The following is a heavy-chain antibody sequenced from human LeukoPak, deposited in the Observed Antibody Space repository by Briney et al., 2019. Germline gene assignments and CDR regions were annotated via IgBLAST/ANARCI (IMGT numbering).Heavy chain of an antibody. CDR1: GGSISTYY. D-gene: IGHD3-16*01. CDR2: IYYSGST. J-gene: IGHJ4*02. Sequence: PSQTLSLTCTVSGGSISTYYWSWIRQPPGKGLEWVGYIYYSGSTNYNPSLKSRVTISVDTSKNQFSLKLSSVTAADTAVYYCARVRGKTYVDYWGQETLATASS. CDR3: ARVRGKTYVDY. V-gene: IGHV4-59*01.